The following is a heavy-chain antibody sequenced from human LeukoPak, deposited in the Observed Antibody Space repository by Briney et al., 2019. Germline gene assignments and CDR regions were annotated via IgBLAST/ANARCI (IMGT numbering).Heavy chain of an antibody. Sequence: GGSLRLSCAASGFTVSSNYMSWVRQAPGKGLEWVSVIYSGGSTYYADSVKGRFTISRDNSKNTLYLQMNSLRAEDTAVYYCARAYCGGDCITPFDIWGQGTMVTVSS. CDR3: ARAYCGGDCITPFDI. V-gene: IGHV3-66*01. CDR2: IYSGGST. D-gene: IGHD2-21*02. CDR1: GFTVSSNY. J-gene: IGHJ3*02.